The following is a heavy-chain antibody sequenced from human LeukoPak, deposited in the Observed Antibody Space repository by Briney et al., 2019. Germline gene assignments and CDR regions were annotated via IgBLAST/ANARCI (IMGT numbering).Heavy chain of an antibody. D-gene: IGHD5-12*01. CDR2: IKSKTDGGTT. CDR1: GFTFSSYG. Sequence: PGGSLRLSCAASGFTFSSYGMRWVRQAPGKGLEWVGRIKSKTDGGTTDYAAPVKGRFTISRDDSKNTLYLQMNSLKTKDTAVYYCTTEGDIATAYFDYWGQGTLVTVSS. V-gene: IGHV3-15*01. CDR3: TTEGDIATAYFDY. J-gene: IGHJ4*02.